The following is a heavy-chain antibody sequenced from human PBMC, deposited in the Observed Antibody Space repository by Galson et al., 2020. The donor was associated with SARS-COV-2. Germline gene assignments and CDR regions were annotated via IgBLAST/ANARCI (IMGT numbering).Heavy chain of an antibody. D-gene: IGHD3-16*02. V-gene: IGHV4-30-4*07. CDR2: IYSSGST. Sequence: SETLSLTCAVSGGSTSSGGYAWSWIRQPPGKGLEWIGYIYSSGSTFYNPSLKSRVIISVDTSKNQFSLKLSSVIAADTAVYYCARGAPGRGFIDYYYFMDVGGKGTTVTVSS. J-gene: IGHJ6*03. CDR3: ARGAPGRGFIDYYYFMDV. CDR1: GGSTSSGGYA.